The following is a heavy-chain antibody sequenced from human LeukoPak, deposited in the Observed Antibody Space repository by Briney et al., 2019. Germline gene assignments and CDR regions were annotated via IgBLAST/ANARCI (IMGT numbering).Heavy chain of an antibody. V-gene: IGHV1-69*04. Sequence: SVKVSCKASGYIFTSYGISWVRQAPGQGLEWMGRIIPILGIANYAQKFQGRVTITADKSTSTAYMELSSLGSEDTAVYYCARDSVLGCGGDCYTHFDYWGQGTLVTVSS. J-gene: IGHJ4*02. CDR3: ARDSVLGCGGDCYTHFDY. D-gene: IGHD2-21*02. CDR2: IIPILGIA. CDR1: GYIFTSYG.